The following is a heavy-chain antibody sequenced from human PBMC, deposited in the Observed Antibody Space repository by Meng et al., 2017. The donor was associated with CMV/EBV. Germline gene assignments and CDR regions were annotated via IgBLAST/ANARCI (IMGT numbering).Heavy chain of an antibody. CDR2: ISSSSSYI. Sequence: GESLKISCAASGFTFSSYSMNWVRQAPGKGLEWVSSISSSSSYIYYADSVKGRFTISRDNAKNSLYLQMNSLRAEDTAVYDCASSLHSGGSGWYGDYYYYYGMDVWGQGTTVTVSS. J-gene: IGHJ6*02. V-gene: IGHV3-21*04. CDR1: GFTFSSYS. D-gene: IGHD6-19*01. CDR3: ASSLHSGGSGWYGDYYYYYGMDV.